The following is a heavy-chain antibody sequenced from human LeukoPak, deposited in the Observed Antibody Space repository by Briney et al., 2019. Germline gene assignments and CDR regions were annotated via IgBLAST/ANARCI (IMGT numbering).Heavy chain of an antibody. CDR1: GGSISSYY. Sequence: SETLSLTCTVSGGSISSYYWSWIRQPAGKGLEWIGRIYTSGSTNYNPSLKSRVTMSVDTSKNQFSLKLSSVTAADTAVYYCARLQKAAVAGRSQYYFDYWGQGTLVTVSS. CDR2: IYTSGST. V-gene: IGHV4-4*07. J-gene: IGHJ4*02. CDR3: ARLQKAAVAGRSQYYFDY. D-gene: IGHD6-19*01.